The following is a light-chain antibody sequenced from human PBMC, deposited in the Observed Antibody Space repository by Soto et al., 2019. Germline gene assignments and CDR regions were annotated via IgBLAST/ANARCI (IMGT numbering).Light chain of an antibody. J-gene: IGLJ3*02. CDR1: SSDIGAGNH. Sequence: QSVLTQPPSVSGAPGQRVTISCTGSSSDIGAGNHVPWYQQLPGTAPKLLIYGDNNRPSGVPDQFSGSKSGTSASLAITGLRAEDEDDYYCQSYDNTLSAGVFGGGTKLTVL. CDR3: QSYDNTLSAGV. V-gene: IGLV1-40*01. CDR2: GDN.